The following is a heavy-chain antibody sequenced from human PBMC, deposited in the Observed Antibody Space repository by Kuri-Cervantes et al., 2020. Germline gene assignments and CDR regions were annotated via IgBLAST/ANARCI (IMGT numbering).Heavy chain of an antibody. D-gene: IGHD4-17*01. V-gene: IGHV1-8*02. CDR1: GYTFTSYD. Sequence: ASVKVSCKASGYTFTSYDVNWVRQATGQGLEWMGWMNPNSGNTGYAQKFQGRVTMTRNTSISTAYMELSSLRSEDTAVYYCAAFDYGDHNWFDPWGQGTLVTVSS. CDR3: AAFDYGDHNWFDP. J-gene: IGHJ5*02. CDR2: MNPNSGNT.